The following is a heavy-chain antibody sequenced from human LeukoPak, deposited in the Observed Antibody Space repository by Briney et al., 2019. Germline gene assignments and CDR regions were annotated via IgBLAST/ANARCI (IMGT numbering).Heavy chain of an antibody. Sequence: SETLSLTCTVSGGSISSFYWSWIRQPPGKGLEWIAYMYYSGSTNYNPSLKSRVTISVDTCKNQFSLKLSSVTAADTAVYYCAGGRTSHYAFDIWGQGTMVTVSS. D-gene: IGHD3-16*01. V-gene: IGHV4-59*01. CDR3: AGGRTSHYAFDI. CDR2: MYYSGST. J-gene: IGHJ3*02. CDR1: GGSISSFY.